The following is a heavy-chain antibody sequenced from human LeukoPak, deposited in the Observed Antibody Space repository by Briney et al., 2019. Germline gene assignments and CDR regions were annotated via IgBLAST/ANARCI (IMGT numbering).Heavy chain of an antibody. CDR1: GYDFTSYY. J-gene: IGHJ4*02. CDR2: ISPSSGST. D-gene: IGHD3-22*01. V-gene: IGHV1-46*01. CDR3: ARGSSTAVVILDPYYFDS. Sequence: ASVKVSCKASGYDFTSYYMHWLRQAPGQGLEWMAIISPSSGSTSFAQKFQGRLSMTRDTSTSTVYMELRSLRSEDTAVYYCARGSSTAVVILDPYYFDSWGQGTLVTVSS.